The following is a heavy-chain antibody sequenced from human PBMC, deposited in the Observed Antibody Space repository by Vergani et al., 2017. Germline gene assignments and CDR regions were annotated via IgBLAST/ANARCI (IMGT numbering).Heavy chain of an antibody. Sequence: EVQLLESGGGLVQPGGSLRLSCAASGFTFSSYAMSWVRQAPGKGLEWVSAISGSGGSTYYADSVKGRFTISRDNSKNTLYLQMNSLRAEDTAVYYCAKEAYDLWSGGYWYFDLWGRGTLVTVSS. CDR3: AKEAYDLWSGGYWYFDL. CDR2: ISGSGGST. D-gene: IGHD3-3*01. V-gene: IGHV3-23*01. CDR1: GFTFSSYA. J-gene: IGHJ2*01.